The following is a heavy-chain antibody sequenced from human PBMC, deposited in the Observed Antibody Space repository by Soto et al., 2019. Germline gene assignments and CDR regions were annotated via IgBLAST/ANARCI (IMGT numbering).Heavy chain of an antibody. CDR2: ISYDGSNR. V-gene: IGHV3-30*18. Sequence: GGSLRLSCAASGFTFSYYGLHWVRHAPGKGLEWVAGISYDGSNRYYGDSVKGRFSISRDNPNNTLYLQMNSLRDEDTAVYYCAKGGRITTSSVDDWGQGTLVTVSS. D-gene: IGHD2-2*01. J-gene: IGHJ4*02. CDR3: AKGGRITTSSVDD. CDR1: GFTFSYYG.